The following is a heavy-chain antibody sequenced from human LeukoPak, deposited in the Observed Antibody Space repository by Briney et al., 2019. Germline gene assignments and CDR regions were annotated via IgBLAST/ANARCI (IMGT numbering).Heavy chain of an antibody. D-gene: IGHD3-22*01. V-gene: IGHV4-61*01. J-gene: IGHJ3*02. CDR3: ARDGSYYYDSSGLDDAFDI. CDR1: GGSISGSSYY. Sequence: SETLSLTCTVSGGSISGSSYYWSWIRQPPGKGLEWIGYIYYSGSTNYNPSLKSRVTISVDTSKNQFSLKLSSVTAADTAVYYCARDGSYYYDSSGLDDAFDIWGQGTMVTVSS. CDR2: IYYSGST.